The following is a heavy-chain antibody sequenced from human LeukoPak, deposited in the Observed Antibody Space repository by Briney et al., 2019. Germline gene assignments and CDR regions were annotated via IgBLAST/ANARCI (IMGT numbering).Heavy chain of an antibody. CDR3: AREDGFVSKLRYFDWLPRYYYYGMDV. Sequence: GASVKVSCKASGYTFTGYYMHWVRQAPGQGLEWMGWINPNSGGTNYAQTFQGRVTMTRDTSISTAYMELSRLRSDDTAVYYCAREDGFVSKLRYFDWLPRYYYYGMDVWGQGTTVTVSS. D-gene: IGHD3-9*01. J-gene: IGHJ6*02. CDR2: INPNSGGT. CDR1: GYTFTGYY. V-gene: IGHV1-2*02.